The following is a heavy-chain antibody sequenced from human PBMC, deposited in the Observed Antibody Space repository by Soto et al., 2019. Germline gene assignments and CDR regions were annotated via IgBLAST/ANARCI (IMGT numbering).Heavy chain of an antibody. D-gene: IGHD6-19*01. V-gene: IGHV3-53*01. CDR3: AKRTAGHGSGFFYFDY. CDR2: IYSGGST. Sequence: EVQLVESGGGLIQPGGSLKLSCAASGFTVSTNYMSWVRQVPGKGLDWVSLIYSGGSTYYADSVKGRFTISRDNSKNTLYLQMNSLRVEDTAVYYCAKRTAGHGSGFFYFDYWGKGTLVTVAS. J-gene: IGHJ4*02. CDR1: GFTVSTNY.